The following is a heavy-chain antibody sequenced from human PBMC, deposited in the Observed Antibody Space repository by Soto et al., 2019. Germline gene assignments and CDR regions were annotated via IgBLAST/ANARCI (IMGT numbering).Heavy chain of an antibody. Sequence: GGSLRLSCAASGFTFDDYAMHWVRQAPGKGLEWVSGISWNSGSIGYADSVKGRFTISRDNAKNSLYLQMNSLRAEDTALYYCAVVDHHDAFDIWGQGTMVTVSS. CDR1: GFTFDDYA. J-gene: IGHJ3*02. V-gene: IGHV3-9*01. CDR2: ISWNSGSI. CDR3: AVVDHHDAFDI. D-gene: IGHD2-15*01.